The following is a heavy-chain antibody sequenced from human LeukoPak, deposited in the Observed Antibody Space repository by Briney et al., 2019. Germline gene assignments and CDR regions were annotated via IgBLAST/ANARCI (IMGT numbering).Heavy chain of an antibody. CDR1: GYTFTGYY. CDR3: ARGGGYSSNWFDP. J-gene: IGHJ5*02. D-gene: IGHD5-18*01. Sequence: GASVKVSCKASGYTFTGYYMHWVRQAPGQGLEWMGWINPNSGGTNYAQKFRGRVTMTRDTSISTAYMELSRLRSDDTAVYYCARGGGYSSNWFDPWGQGTLVTVSS. V-gene: IGHV1-2*02. CDR2: INPNSGGT.